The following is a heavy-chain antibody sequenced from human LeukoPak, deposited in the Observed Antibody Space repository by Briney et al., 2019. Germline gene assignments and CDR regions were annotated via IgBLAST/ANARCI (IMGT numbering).Heavy chain of an antibody. J-gene: IGHJ4*02. V-gene: IGHV1-69*13. CDR3: ARDRAVTPTVLDY. CDR2: IIPIFGTP. CDR1: GGTFSSYG. Sequence: SVKVSCKASGGTFSSYGISWVRQAPGQGLEWMGGIIPIFGTPNYAQKFQGRVTTTADESTSTAYMELSSLRSEDTAVYYCARDRAVTPTVLDYWGQGTLVTVSS. D-gene: IGHD4-23*01.